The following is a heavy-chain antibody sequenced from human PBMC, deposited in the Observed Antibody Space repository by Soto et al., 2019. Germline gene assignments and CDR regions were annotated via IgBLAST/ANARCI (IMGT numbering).Heavy chain of an antibody. Sequence: SETLSLTCNVSGGSISNSNYYWGWIRQPPGKGLEWIGSIYYTGNTYYNPSLKSRVTISVDTSKNQFSLKLSSVTAADTAVYYCARVWGGAFDIWGQGTMVTVSS. D-gene: IGHD3-10*01. J-gene: IGHJ3*02. CDR3: ARVWGGAFDI. CDR1: GGSISNSNYY. CDR2: IYYTGNT. V-gene: IGHV4-39*07.